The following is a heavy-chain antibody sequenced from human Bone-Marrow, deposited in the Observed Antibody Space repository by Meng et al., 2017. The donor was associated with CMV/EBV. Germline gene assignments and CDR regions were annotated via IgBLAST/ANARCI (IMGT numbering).Heavy chain of an antibody. J-gene: IGHJ4*02. CDR1: GFTFGDYA. Sequence: GECLKISCTASGFTFGDYAMSWVRQAPGKGLEWVGFIRSKAYGGTTEYAASVKGRFTISRDDSKSIAYLQMNSLKTEDTAVYYCTRDGIPDYWGQGTLVTVSS. D-gene: IGHD1-26*01. V-gene: IGHV3-49*04. CDR3: TRDGIPDY. CDR2: IRSKAYGGTT.